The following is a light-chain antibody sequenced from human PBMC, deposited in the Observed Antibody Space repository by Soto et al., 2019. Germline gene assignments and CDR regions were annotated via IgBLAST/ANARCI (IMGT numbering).Light chain of an antibody. Sequence: EIVLTQSPGTLSLSPGERATLSCRASQSVRSSYLAWYQQKPGQAPRLLIYGTSSRATAIPDRFSGSGSGTDFTLTISRLEPEDFAVYYCQQYGSSSSTFGQGTKVEIK. CDR3: QQYGSSSST. CDR2: GTS. J-gene: IGKJ1*01. V-gene: IGKV3-20*01. CDR1: QSVRSSY.